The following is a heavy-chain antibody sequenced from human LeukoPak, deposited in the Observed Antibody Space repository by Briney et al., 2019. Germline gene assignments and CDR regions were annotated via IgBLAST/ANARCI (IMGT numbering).Heavy chain of an antibody. CDR3: ARESNDYDILTGPTLAAFDI. J-gene: IGHJ3*02. CDR2: ISSSGRTM. V-gene: IGHV3-48*03. D-gene: IGHD3-9*01. CDR1: GFTFSSYE. Sequence: GGSLRLSCAASGFTFSSYEMNWVRQAPGKGLEWVSYISSSGRTMYYADSLKGRFTISRDNAMNSLYLQMNSLRAEDTAVYYCARESNDYDILTGPTLAAFDIWGQGTMVTVSS.